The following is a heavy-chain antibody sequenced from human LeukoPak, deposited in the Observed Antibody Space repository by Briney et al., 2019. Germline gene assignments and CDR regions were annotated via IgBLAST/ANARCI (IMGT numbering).Heavy chain of an antibody. CDR1: GGSISSGDYY. J-gene: IGHJ4*02. CDR3: ARDSPPFDWPKD. V-gene: IGHV4-30-4*01. CDR2: IYYSGST. Sequence: PSETLSLTCTVSGGSISSGDYYWSWIRQPPGKGLEWIGYIYYSGSTYYNPSLKSRVTISVDTSKNQFSLKLSSVTAADTAVYYCARDSPPFDWPKDWGQGTLVTVSS. D-gene: IGHD3-9*01.